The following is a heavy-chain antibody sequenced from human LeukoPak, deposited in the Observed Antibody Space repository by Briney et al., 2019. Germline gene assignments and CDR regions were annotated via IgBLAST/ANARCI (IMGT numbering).Heavy chain of an antibody. Sequence: GGSLRLSCAASGNYWMHWVRQAPGKGLVGVSHINSDGSWTSYADSVKGRFTISKDDAKNTVYLQMNSLRAEDTAVYYCVSFYETYWGRGTLVTVSS. D-gene: IGHD2/OR15-2a*01. CDR3: VSFYETY. CDR1: GNYW. J-gene: IGHJ4*02. V-gene: IGHV3-74*01. CDR2: INSDGSWT.